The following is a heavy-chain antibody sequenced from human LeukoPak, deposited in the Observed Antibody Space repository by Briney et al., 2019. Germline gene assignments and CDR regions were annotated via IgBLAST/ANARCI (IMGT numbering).Heavy chain of an antibody. CDR1: GYTFTTYW. CDR2: IYPGDSDP. J-gene: IGHJ4*02. CDR3: VRHGLGSSWFGSDY. V-gene: IGHV5-51*01. Sequence: GESLKISCKGSGYTFTTYWIGWVRQMPGKGLEWMGIIYPGDSDPRYSPSFQGQVTISADTSISTAYLQWRSLKASDSAMYYCVRHGLGSSWFGSDYWGQGTLVTVSS. D-gene: IGHD6-13*01.